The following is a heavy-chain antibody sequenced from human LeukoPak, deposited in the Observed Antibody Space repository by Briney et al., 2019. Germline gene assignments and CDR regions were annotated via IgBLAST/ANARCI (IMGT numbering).Heavy chain of an antibody. Sequence: GGSLRLSCAASGFTFSSYSMNWVRQSPGKGLECVSYFSSSSSTIYYAHSVKGRFTISRDNAKNSLYLQMNSLRDEDTAVYYCARGDYDFWSGTPWISFDIWGQGTMVTVSS. CDR3: ARGDYDFWSGTPWISFDI. CDR2: FSSSSSTI. CDR1: GFTFSSYS. D-gene: IGHD3-3*01. J-gene: IGHJ3*02. V-gene: IGHV3-48*02.